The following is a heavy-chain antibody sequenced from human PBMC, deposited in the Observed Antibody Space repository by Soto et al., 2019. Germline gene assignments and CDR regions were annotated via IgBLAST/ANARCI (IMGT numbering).Heavy chain of an antibody. D-gene: IGHD6-19*01. CDR1: GYTFSGYY. Sequence: QVQLVQSGAEVKKPGASVKVSCKAFGYTFSGYYMHLVRQAPGQGLEWMGWINPNSGGTKFAEQFQGRVTMTVNTAISTGYMELSRRRSGYTAVYYCARVPYGIVAGHDIECCCAPWGQGTLVTVSS. CDR3: ARVPYGIVAGHDIECCCAP. J-gene: IGHJ5*02. V-gene: IGHV1-2*02. CDR2: INPNSGGT.